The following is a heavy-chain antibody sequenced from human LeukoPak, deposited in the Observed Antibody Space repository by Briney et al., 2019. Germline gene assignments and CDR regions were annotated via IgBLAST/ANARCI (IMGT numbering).Heavy chain of an antibody. CDR3: ARDLYGGNSELDY. J-gene: IGHJ4*02. CDR2: IHPNSGGT. V-gene: IGHV1-2*02. D-gene: IGHD4-23*01. CDR1: GYTFTGYY. Sequence: ASVKVSCKASGYTFTGYYMHWVRQAPGRGLEWMGWIHPNSGGTNYAQKFQGRVTMTRDTSISTAYMELSGLRSDDTAVYYCARDLYGGNSELDYWGQGTLVTVSS.